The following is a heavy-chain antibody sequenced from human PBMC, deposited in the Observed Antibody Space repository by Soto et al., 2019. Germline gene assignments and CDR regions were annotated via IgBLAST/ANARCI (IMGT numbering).Heavy chain of an antibody. J-gene: IGHJ4*02. CDR3: AKDHYYDSSGYFAN. D-gene: IGHD3-22*01. V-gene: IGHV3-23*01. CDR2: ISGSGGST. CDR1: GFAFSSYA. Sequence: GGSLRLSCAASGFAFSSYAMSWVRQAPGKGLEWVSAISGSGGSTYYADSVKGRFTISRDNSKNTLYLQMNSLRAEDTAVYYCAKDHYYDSSGYFANWGQGTLVTVSS.